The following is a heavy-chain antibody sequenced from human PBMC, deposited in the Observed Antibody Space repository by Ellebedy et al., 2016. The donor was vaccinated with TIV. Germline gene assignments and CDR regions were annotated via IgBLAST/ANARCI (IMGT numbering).Heavy chain of an antibody. CDR2: IKQDGSEK. CDR3: ATDYRGWYIH. J-gene: IGHJ4*02. V-gene: IGHV3-7*03. Sequence: PGGSLRLSCAASGFIFSDYYITWVRQAPGKGLEWVANIKQDGSEKNYVDSVKGRFTISRDNGKNSLSLQMNSLRAEDSALYYCATDYRGWYIHWGQGTLVTVSS. D-gene: IGHD6-19*01. CDR1: GFIFSDYY.